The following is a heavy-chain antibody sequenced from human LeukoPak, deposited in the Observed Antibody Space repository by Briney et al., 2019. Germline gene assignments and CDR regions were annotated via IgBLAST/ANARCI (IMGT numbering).Heavy chain of an antibody. CDR1: GYSFTSYW. CDR2: IYPGDSDT. Sequence: GESLKISCKGSGYSFTSYWIGWVRQMPGRGLEWMGIIYPGDSDTRYSPSFQGQVTISADKSISTAYLQWSSLKASDTAMYYCARQNVDTETGYYFDYWGQGTLVTVSS. J-gene: IGHJ4*02. V-gene: IGHV5-51*01. D-gene: IGHD5-18*01. CDR3: ARQNVDTETGYYFDY.